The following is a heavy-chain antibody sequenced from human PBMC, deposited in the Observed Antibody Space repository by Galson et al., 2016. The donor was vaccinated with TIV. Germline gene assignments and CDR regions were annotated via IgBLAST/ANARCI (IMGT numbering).Heavy chain of an antibody. D-gene: IGHD2-8*01. CDR1: GYSISSGYY. Sequence: ETLSLTCAVSGYSISSGYYWGWIRQSPGKGLEWIGSINHSGSIYYNPSLKSRVTISVHTSKNQFSLRLTSVTAADTAVYYCARQRCSKGFCYIMDVWGNGTTVTVSS. CDR2: INHSGSI. V-gene: IGHV4-38-2*01. J-gene: IGHJ6*03. CDR3: ARQRCSKGFCYIMDV.